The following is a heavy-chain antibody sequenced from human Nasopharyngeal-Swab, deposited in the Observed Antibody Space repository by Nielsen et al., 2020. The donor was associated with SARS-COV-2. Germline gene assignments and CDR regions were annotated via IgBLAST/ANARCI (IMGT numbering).Heavy chain of an antibody. Sequence: SVKVSCKASGGTFSSYAISWVRQAPGQGLEWMGGIIPIFGTANYAQKFQGGVTITADESTSTAYMELSSLRSEDTAVYYCARISAAPPPYYGMDVWGQGTTVTVSS. D-gene: IGHD6-13*01. V-gene: IGHV1-69*13. J-gene: IGHJ6*02. CDR3: ARISAAPPPYYGMDV. CDR2: IIPIFGTA. CDR1: GGTFSSYA.